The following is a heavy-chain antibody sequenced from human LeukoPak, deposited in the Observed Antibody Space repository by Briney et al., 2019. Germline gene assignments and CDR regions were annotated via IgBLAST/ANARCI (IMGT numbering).Heavy chain of an antibody. V-gene: IGHV3-23*01. CDR2: ISGSGGST. J-gene: IGHJ5*02. CDR1: GFTFSSYA. D-gene: IGHD2-15*01. CDR3: ANQLLPDWFDP. Sequence: GGSLRLSCAASGFTFSSYAMSWVRQAPGKGLGWVSAISGSGGSTYYADSVKGRFTISRDNSKNTLYLQMNSLRAEDTAVYYCANQLLPDWFDPWGQGTLVTVSS.